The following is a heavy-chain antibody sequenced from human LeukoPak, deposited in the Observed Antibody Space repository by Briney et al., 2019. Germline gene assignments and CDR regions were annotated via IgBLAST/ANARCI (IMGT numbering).Heavy chain of an antibody. CDR2: ISRSGSTI. CDR1: GFTFSDYY. V-gene: IGHV3-11*01. J-gene: IGHJ4*02. Sequence: NAGGSLRLSCAASGFTFSDYYMSWIRQAPGKGLEWVSYISRSGSTIYYADSVKGRFTISRDNAKNSLSLQMNSLRAEDTAVYYCAKESPRFDYWGQGTLVTVSS. CDR3: AKESPRFDY.